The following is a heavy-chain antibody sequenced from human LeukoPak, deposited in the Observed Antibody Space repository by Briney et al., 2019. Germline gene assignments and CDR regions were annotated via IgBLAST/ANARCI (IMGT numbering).Heavy chain of an antibody. CDR1: GYSISSGYY. J-gene: IGHJ5*02. CDR3: ARGRALSFWFGEAWFDP. V-gene: IGHV4-38-2*01. CDR2: IYHGGST. D-gene: IGHD3-10*01. Sequence: KPSETLCLTCAVSGYSISSGYYWGWIRQPPGKGLEWIRSIYHGGSTYYNPSLKSRVTISVDTSKNQFSLKLSSVTAADTAVYYCARGRALSFWFGEAWFDPWGQGTLVTVSS.